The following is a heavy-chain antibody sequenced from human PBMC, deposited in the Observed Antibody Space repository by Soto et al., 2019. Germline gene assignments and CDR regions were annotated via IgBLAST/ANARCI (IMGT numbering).Heavy chain of an antibody. CDR3: ARSQWLGGGAFMDV. J-gene: IGHJ6*01. Sequence: TLSLTCDFSVGSISTGVYCWNWIRQPPGKGLEWVGYINHSGSTYDNPSLKSRVTISLDTSKTQFSLKLSSVTAADAAVYYCARSQWLGGGAFMDVWGQGTTVTVSS. CDR1: VGSISTGVYC. D-gene: IGHD6-19*01. CDR2: INHSGST. V-gene: IGHV4-30-2*02.